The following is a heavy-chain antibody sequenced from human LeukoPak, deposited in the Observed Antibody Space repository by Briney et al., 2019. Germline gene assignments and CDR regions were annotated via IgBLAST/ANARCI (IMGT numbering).Heavy chain of an antibody. V-gene: IGHV3-9*01. CDR3: AKGSLWFGELRSAFDI. CDR1: GFTFDDYA. D-gene: IGHD3-10*01. J-gene: IGHJ3*02. CDR2: ISWNSGSI. Sequence: SLRLSCAASGFTFDDYAMHWVRQAPGKGLEWVSGISWNSGSIGYADSVKGRFTISRDNAKNSLYLQMNSLRAEDTALYYCAKGSLWFGELRSAFDIWGQGTMVTVSS.